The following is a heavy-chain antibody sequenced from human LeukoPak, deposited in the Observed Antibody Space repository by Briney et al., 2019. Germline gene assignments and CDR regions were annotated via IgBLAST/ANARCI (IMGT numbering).Heavy chain of an antibody. V-gene: IGHV4-34*01. CDR1: GGSFSDYY. D-gene: IGHD4-17*01. J-gene: IGHJ4*02. CDR2: INHSGST. Sequence: SETLSLTWAVYGGSFSDYYWSWIRQPPGKGLEWIGEINHSGSTNYNPSLKSRVTISVDTSKNQFSLKLSSVTAADTAVYYCARVLPNGDSIRSCFDYWGQGTLVTVSS. CDR3: ARVLPNGDSIRSCFDY.